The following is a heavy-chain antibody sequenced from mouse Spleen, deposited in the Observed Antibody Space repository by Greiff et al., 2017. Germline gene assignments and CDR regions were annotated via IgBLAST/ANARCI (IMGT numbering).Heavy chain of an antibody. V-gene: IGHV1-81*01. CDR2: IYPRSGNT. D-gene: IGHD3-3*01. Sequence: QVQLQQSGAELARPGASVKLSCKASGYTFTSYGISWVKQRTGQGLEWIGEIYPRSGNTYYNEKFKGKATLTADKSSSKAYMELRSLTSEDSAVYFCASEGDENYYAMDYWGQGTSVTVSS. CDR1: GYTFTSYG. CDR3: ASEGDENYYAMDY. J-gene: IGHJ4*01.